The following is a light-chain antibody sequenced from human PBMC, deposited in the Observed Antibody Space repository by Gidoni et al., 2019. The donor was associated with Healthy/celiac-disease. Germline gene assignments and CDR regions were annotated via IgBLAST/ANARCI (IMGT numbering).Light chain of an antibody. CDR3: MQALQTPFT. CDR2: LGS. CDR1: QSLLHGNGYNY. J-gene: IGKJ4*01. Sequence: DIVMTQSQLSQPVTPGEPASISCRASQSLLHGNGYNYLDWYLQKPGQSPQLLIYLGSNRASGVPDRFSGSGSGTDFTLKISIVEAEDVGTYYCMQALQTPFTFGGGTKVEIK. V-gene: IGKV2-28*01.